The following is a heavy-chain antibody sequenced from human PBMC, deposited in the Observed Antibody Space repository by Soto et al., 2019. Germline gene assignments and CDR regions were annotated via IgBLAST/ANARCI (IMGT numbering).Heavy chain of an antibody. CDR1: GYRFTSYW. D-gene: IGHD3-22*01. V-gene: IGHV5-51*01. CDR2: IFPSDSDT. CDR3: ARKDKSGYFNWFDP. Sequence: GESLKISCRTSGYRFTSYWIAWVRQMPGKGLEWMGIIFPSDSDTRYSPSFQGQVTISADRSTSTVFLQWASLKALDTAVYFCARKDKSGYFNWFDPWGQGTLVTVSS. J-gene: IGHJ5*02.